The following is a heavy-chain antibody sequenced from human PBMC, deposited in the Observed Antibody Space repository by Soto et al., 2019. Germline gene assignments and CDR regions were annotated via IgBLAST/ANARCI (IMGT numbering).Heavy chain of an antibody. J-gene: IGHJ4*02. Sequence: SETLSLTCAVYGGSFSGYYWSWIRQPPGKGLEWIGEINHSGSTNYNPSLKSRVTISVDTSKNQFSLKLSSVTAADTAVYYCARAPRLRLDYWGQGTLVPVSS. D-gene: IGHD4-17*01. CDR1: GGSFSGYY. CDR3: ARAPRLRLDY. CDR2: INHSGST. V-gene: IGHV4-34*01.